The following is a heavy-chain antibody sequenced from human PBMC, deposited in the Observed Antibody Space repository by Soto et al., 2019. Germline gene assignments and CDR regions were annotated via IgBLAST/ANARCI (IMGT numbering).Heavy chain of an antibody. CDR1: DFTFSNAW. CDR3: NSDSYSTVIVVRFDY. Sequence: EVQLVESGGDLVKPGGSLRLSCAASDFTFSNAWINWVRQAPGKGLEWVGRIKSKTHCGNTDFAAHVEGRIAISSDDSKNMVYLQMNSLKTEDTGIYYCNSDSYSTVIVVRFDYWGHGTLVTVSS. D-gene: IGHD3-22*01. CDR2: IKSKTHCGNT. J-gene: IGHJ4*01. V-gene: IGHV3-15*07.